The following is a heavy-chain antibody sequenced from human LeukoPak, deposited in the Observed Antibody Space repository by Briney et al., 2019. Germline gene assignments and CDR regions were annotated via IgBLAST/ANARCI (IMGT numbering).Heavy chain of an antibody. CDR1: GGSISSGGYY. D-gene: IGHD6-19*01. J-gene: IGHJ4*02. CDR2: IYYSGST. Sequence: PLETLSLTCTVSGGSISSGGYYWSWIRQHPGKGLEWIGYIYYSGSTYYNPSLKSRVTISVDTSKNQFSLKLSSVTAADTAVYYCARLRTIAVAGDYFDYWGQGTLVTVSS. V-gene: IGHV4-31*03. CDR3: ARLRTIAVAGDYFDY.